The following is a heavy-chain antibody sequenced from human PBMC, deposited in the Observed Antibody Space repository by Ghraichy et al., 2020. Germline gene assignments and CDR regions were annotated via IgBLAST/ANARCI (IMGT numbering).Heavy chain of an antibody. CDR3: ARHWDYLDY. J-gene: IGHJ4*02. Sequence: TLSLTCTVSGGSLSIRSFYWGWIRQPPGRELEWIGSIYYSGSPYYNPSLQSRVTISVDTSKNQFSLRLTSVTAADTAAYYCARHWDYLDYWGQGILVTVSS. CDR1: GGSLSIRSFY. D-gene: IGHD7-27*01. V-gene: IGHV4-39*01. CDR2: IYYSGSP.